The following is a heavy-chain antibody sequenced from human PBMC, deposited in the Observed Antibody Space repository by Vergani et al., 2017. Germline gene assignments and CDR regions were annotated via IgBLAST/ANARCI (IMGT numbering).Heavy chain of an antibody. J-gene: IGHJ4*02. V-gene: IGHV3-30*18. CDR3: AKDPRDSYYYDSSGYYYDDY. CDR1: GFTFSSYG. CDR2: ISYDGSNK. D-gene: IGHD3-22*01. Sequence: QVQLVESGGGVVQPGRSLRLSCAASGFTFSSYGMHWVRQAPGKGLEWVAVISYDGSNKYYADSVKGRLTISRDNSKNTLYLQMNSLRAEDTAVYYCAKDPRDSYYYDSSGYYYDDYWGQGTLVTVSS.